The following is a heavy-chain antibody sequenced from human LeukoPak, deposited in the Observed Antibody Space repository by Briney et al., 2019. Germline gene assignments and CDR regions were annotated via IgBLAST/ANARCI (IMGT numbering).Heavy chain of an antibody. D-gene: IGHD4-17*01. CDR1: GFTFSSYS. V-gene: IGHV3-21*01. CDR3: ASRPYGDSRGDY. J-gene: IGHJ4*02. CDR2: ISTSSIYI. Sequence: GGSLRLSCVASGFTFSSYSINWVRQAPGKGLEWVSSISTSSIYIYYANSLKGRFTISRDNAKNSLYLQMNSLRVEDTAVYYCASRPYGDSRGDYWGQGTLVTVSS.